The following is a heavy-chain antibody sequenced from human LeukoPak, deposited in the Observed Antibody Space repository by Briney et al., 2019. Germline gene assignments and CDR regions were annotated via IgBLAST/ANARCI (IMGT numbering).Heavy chain of an antibody. J-gene: IGHJ1*01. Sequence: GGSLRLSCAASGFTFTDYYMSWIRQAPGKGLEWVSYITNSGTTIYYADSVKGRFTISRDNAKNSLYLQMNSLRAEDTAVYYCARDGHYDILTGYFQDWGQGTLVTVSS. CDR1: GFTFTDYY. CDR3: ARDGHYDILTGYFQD. V-gene: IGHV3-11*01. CDR2: ITNSGTTI. D-gene: IGHD3-9*01.